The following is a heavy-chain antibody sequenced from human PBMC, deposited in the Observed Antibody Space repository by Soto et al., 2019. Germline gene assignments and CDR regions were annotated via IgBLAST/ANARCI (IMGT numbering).Heavy chain of an antibody. J-gene: IGHJ4*02. D-gene: IGHD4-17*01. Sequence: QVQLVQSGAEVKKPGSSVKVSCKASGGSFSTYGINWVRLAPGQGLEWMGGIIPKFGTTNYAQKFRGRVTLTADESTNTAYMELNYLLSEDTAVYFCARELDPSYGVNSRSLDYWGQGTLVTVSS. V-gene: IGHV1-69*13. CDR2: IIPKFGTT. CDR3: ARELDPSYGVNSRSLDY. CDR1: GGSFSTYG.